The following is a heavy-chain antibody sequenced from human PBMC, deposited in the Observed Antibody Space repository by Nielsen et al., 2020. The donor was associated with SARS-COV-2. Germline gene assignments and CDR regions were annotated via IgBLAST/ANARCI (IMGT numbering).Heavy chain of an antibody. CDR3: ARGEGIDLAAPGRGMDV. CDR1: GFEFSTYG. V-gene: IGHV3-33*01. Sequence: GESLKISCAASGFEFSTYGFHWVRQAPGKGLEWVANIWYDGTKQSYADAVKGRFTISRDDSKKTVYLQMNSLRAEDTAVYYCARGEGIDLAAPGRGMDVWGQGTTVTVSS. J-gene: IGHJ6*02. CDR2: IWYDGTKQ. D-gene: IGHD6-13*01.